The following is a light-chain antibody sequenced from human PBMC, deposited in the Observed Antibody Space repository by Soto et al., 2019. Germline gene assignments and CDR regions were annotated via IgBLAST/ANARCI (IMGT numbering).Light chain of an antibody. CDR3: QRSNSYSES. J-gene: IGKJ1*01. V-gene: IGKV1-5*03. CDR1: HTRSSW. CDR2: KAS. Sequence: DIQMTQSPSTLSGSVGDRVTITCRTSHTRSSWLAWYQQKPGKAPKLLIYKASTFKSGVPSRFSGSGSGTEFTLTISSLQPDDFATYYGQRSNSYSESVGQGTKVELK.